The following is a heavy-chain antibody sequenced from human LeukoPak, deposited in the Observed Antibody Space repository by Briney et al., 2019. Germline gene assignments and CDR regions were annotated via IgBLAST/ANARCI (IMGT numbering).Heavy chain of an antibody. J-gene: IGHJ4*02. CDR3: AREGSGYSYGYGS. Sequence: SVKVSCKASGGTFSSYAISWVRQAPGQGLEWMRRIIPIFGTANYAQKFQGRVTTTTDESTSTAYMELSSLRSEDTAVYYCAREGSGYSYGYGSGGQGTLVTVSS. CDR2: IIPIFGTA. V-gene: IGHV1-69*05. CDR1: GGTFSSYA. D-gene: IGHD5-18*01.